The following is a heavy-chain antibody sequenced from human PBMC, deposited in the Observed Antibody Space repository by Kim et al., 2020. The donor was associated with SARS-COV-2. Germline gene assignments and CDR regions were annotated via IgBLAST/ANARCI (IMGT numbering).Heavy chain of an antibody. D-gene: IGHD1-26*01. V-gene: IGHV5-10-1*01. J-gene: IGHJ4*02. Sequence: NYSPSFQGHVTISADKSISTAYLQWSSLKASDTAMYYCARPPVGADGDYWGQGTLVTVSS. CDR3: ARPPVGADGDY.